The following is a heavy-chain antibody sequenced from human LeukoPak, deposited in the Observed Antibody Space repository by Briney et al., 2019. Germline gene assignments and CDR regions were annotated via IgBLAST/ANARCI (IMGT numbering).Heavy chain of an antibody. CDR2: IIGSGGAT. CDR1: GFTFSSYA. D-gene: IGHD1-14*01. J-gene: IGHJ4*02. CDR3: AKEPRSDRITHFDY. Sequence: GGSLRLSCAASGFTFSSYAMHWVRQAPGTGLEWVSTIIGSGGATYYADSVKGRFTISRDNSKNTLYLQMNSLRAEDTALYYCAKEPRSDRITHFDYWGQGTLVTVSS. V-gene: IGHV3-23*01.